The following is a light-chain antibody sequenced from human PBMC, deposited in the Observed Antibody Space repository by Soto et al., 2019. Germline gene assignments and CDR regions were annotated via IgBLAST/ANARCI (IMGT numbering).Light chain of an antibody. J-gene: IGLJ2*01. CDR1: SSNIGAGYD. Sequence: QSVLTQPPSVSGAPGQRVTISCTGSSSNIGAGYDVQWYQQFPGTAPKLLMYGNSLRPSGVPDRFSGSKSGTSASLAITGLQAEDEADYYCHSYDSSLSGGVFGGGTKLTVL. CDR3: HSYDSSLSGGV. CDR2: GNS. V-gene: IGLV1-40*01.